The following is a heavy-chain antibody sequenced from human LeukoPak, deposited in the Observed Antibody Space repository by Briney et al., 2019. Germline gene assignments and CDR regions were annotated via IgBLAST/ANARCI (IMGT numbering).Heavy chain of an antibody. CDR1: GGSISSSSYY. D-gene: IGHD6-6*01. CDR3: ARLGSSSSFDY. Sequence: PSETLSLTCTVSGGSISSSSYYWGWIRQPPGKGLEWIGSIYYSGSTYYNPSLKRRVTISVDTSKNQFSLKLSSVTAADTAVYYCARLGSSSSFDYWGQGTLVTVSS. CDR2: IYYSGST. J-gene: IGHJ4*02. V-gene: IGHV4-39*01.